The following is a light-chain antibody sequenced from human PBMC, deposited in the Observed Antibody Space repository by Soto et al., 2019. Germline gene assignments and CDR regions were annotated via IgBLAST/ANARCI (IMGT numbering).Light chain of an antibody. CDR2: EVT. J-gene: IGLJ1*01. CDR1: SSDVGGYDY. Sequence: QSALTQPASVSGSPGQWIAISCTGTSSDVGGYDYVSWYQQHPDKAPKLIIYEVTKRPSGVSNRFSGSKSGNTASLTISGLQPDDEADYYCSSHTSGDTRVFGSGTKLTVL. CDR3: SSHTSGDTRV. V-gene: IGLV2-14*01.